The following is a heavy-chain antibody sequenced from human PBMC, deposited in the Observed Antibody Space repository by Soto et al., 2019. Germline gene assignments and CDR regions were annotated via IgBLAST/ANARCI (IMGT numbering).Heavy chain of an antibody. D-gene: IGHD6-19*01. CDR3: VHYSSGRALDI. J-gene: IGHJ3*02. CDR1: GGSIRSGDSY. CDR2: IYYSGST. Sequence: SGTLSLTCTVSGGSIRSGDSYWSWIRPPPGKGLEWIGYIYYSGSTYYNPSLKSRVTISVDTSKNQFSLKLSSVTAADTAVYYCVHYSSGRALDIWGQGTMVTVS. V-gene: IGHV4-30-4*01.